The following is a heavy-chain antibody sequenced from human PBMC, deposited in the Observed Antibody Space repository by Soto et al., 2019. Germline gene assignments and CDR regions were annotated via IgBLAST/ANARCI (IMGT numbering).Heavy chain of an antibody. D-gene: IGHD1-26*01. Sequence: GGSLRLSCAASGFTFSSYGMHWVRQAPGKGLEWVAVISYDGSNKYYSDSVKGRFTISRDNSKNTLYLQMNSLRAEDTAVYYCAKDLGIWWELLLHYYGMDVWGQGTTVTVSS. CDR3: AKDLGIWWELLLHYYGMDV. CDR1: GFTFSSYG. V-gene: IGHV3-30*18. CDR2: ISYDGSNK. J-gene: IGHJ6*02.